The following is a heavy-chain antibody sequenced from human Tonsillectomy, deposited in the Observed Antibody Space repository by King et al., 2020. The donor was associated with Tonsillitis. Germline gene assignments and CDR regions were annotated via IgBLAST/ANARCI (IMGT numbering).Heavy chain of an antibody. J-gene: IGHJ6*03. V-gene: IGHV1-46*01. CDR1: EYSFTSYY. D-gene: IGHD2-2*01. CDR3: ARDSSGLVGLSHTHFHFFYMDV. Sequence: QPVQSGAEVKKPGASVKVSCKASEYSFTSYYMHWVRQAPGQGLEWMGIINPSGGSTTYAQKFQDRVTMTRDKSTSTVYMELSSLRSDDTAVYFCARDSSGLVGLSHTHFHFFYMDVWGKGTTVTVSS. CDR2: INPSGGST.